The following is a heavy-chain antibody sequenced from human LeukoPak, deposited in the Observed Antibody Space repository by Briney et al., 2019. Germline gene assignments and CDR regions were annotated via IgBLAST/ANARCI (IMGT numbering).Heavy chain of an antibody. V-gene: IGHV3-30*18. CDR1: GFTFSSYG. Sequence: GGSLRLSCAASGFTFSSYGMHWVRQAPGKGLEWVAVISYDGSNKYYADSVKGRFTISRDNSKNTLYLQMNSLRAEDTAVYYCAKQRAGRYDILTGYYRPHYLDYWGQGTLVTVSS. J-gene: IGHJ4*02. D-gene: IGHD3-9*01. CDR2: ISYDGSNK. CDR3: AKQRAGRYDILTGYYRPHYLDY.